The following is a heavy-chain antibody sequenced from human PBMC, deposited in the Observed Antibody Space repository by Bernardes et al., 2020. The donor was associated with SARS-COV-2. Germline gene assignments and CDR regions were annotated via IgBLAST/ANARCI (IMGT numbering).Heavy chain of an antibody. J-gene: IGHJ5*02. CDR1: GFTFGSAW. V-gene: IGHV3-74*01. Sequence: GGSLTLSCAASGFTFGSAWFHWVRQPPGKGLVWVSRINPDGSSTNYADSGKGRFTISRDNAKNMLFLQMSGLRAEDTAMYYCASDLGYCTNGVCSPWGQGTLVTVSS. D-gene: IGHD2-8*01. CDR2: INPDGSST. CDR3: ASDLGYCTNGVCSP.